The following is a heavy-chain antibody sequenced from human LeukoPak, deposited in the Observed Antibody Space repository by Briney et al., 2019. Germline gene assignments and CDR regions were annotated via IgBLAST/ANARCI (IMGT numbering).Heavy chain of an antibody. V-gene: IGHV3-21*01. Sequence: PGGSLGLSCAASGFTFSSYSMNWVRQAPGKGLEWVSSISSSSSYIYYADSVKGRFTISRDNAKNSLYLQMNSLRAEDTAVYYCARKYSSGYNWFDPWGQGTLVTVSS. D-gene: IGHD6-19*01. CDR1: GFTFSSYS. CDR3: ARKYSSGYNWFDP. CDR2: ISSSSSYI. J-gene: IGHJ5*02.